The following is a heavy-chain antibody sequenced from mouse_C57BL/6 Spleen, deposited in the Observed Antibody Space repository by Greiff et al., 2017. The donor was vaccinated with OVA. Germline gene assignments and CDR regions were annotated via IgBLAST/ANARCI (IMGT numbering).Heavy chain of an antibody. Sequence: DVHLVESGGGLVKPGGSLKLSCAASGFTFSSYTMSWVRQTPEKRLEWVATISGGGGNTYYPDSVKGRFTISRDNAKNTLYLQMSSLRSEDTALYYCARDDGNYDFDYWGQGTTLTVSS. V-gene: IGHV5-9*01. CDR3: ARDDGNYDFDY. CDR2: ISGGGGNT. J-gene: IGHJ2*01. D-gene: IGHD2-3*01. CDR1: GFTFSSYT.